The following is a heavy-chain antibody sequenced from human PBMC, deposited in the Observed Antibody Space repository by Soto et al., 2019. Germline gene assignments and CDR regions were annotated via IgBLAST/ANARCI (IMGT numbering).Heavy chain of an antibody. D-gene: IGHD6-13*01. CDR3: AKAGYSSSGDLYYYYYYGMDV. Sequence: QVQLVESGGGVVQPGRSLRLSCAACGFAFSSYGMHWIRQAPGKGLEWVAVISYDGSNKYYADSVKGRFTISRDNSKNTLYLQMNSLRAEDTAVYYCAKAGYSSSGDLYYYYYYGMDVWGQGTTVTVSS. J-gene: IGHJ6*02. CDR2: ISYDGSNK. CDR1: GFAFSSYG. V-gene: IGHV3-30*18.